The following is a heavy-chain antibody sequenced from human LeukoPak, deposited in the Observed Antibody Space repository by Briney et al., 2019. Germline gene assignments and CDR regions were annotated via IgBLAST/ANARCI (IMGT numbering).Heavy chain of an antibody. Sequence: GGSLRLSCAASGFTFSSYEMNWVRQAPGKGLEWVSYISSSGSTIYYADSVKGRFTISRDNAKNSLYLQMNSLRAEDAAVYYCARDPQGMDVWGKGTTVTVSS. J-gene: IGHJ6*04. CDR2: ISSSGSTI. CDR1: GFTFSSYE. V-gene: IGHV3-48*03. CDR3: ARDPQGMDV.